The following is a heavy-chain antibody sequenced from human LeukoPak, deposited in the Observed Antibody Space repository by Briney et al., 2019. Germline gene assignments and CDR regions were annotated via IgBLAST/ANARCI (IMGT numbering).Heavy chain of an antibody. D-gene: IGHD5-24*01. CDR1: GFIFTDYW. CDR3: ATELRWQPYSFDI. J-gene: IGHJ3*02. V-gene: IGHV3-7*01. CDR2: IKEDGSEK. Sequence: PGGSLRLSCAASGFIFTDYWMYWVRHAPGRGLAWVANIKEDGSEKNYVDSVKGRFTISRDNAKNSVYLQMNSLRVEDTAVYYCATELRWQPYSFDIWGHGTMVTVPS.